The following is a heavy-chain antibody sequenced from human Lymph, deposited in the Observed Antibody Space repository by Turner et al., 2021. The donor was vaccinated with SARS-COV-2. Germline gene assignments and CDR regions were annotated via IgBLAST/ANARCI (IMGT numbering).Heavy chain of an antibody. CDR1: GFTLSSYS. Sequence: EVQLVESGGGLVKPGGSLRLSCAASGFTLSSYSMNWVRPAPGKGLGWVLINSKCCSYNNYANLGKGRFNNPRDHAKNPLYLQMNSLGGEETAVYYRSRGSVGGIIGYHYGMDVWGQGTTVTVSS. CDR2: NSKCCSYN. V-gene: IGHV3-21*01. CDR3: SRGSVGGIIGYHYGMDV. D-gene: IGHD3-10*01. J-gene: IGHJ6*02.